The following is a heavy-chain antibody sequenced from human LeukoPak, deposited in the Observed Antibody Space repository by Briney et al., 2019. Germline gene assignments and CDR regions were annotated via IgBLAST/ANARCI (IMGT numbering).Heavy chain of an antibody. CDR2: LTSSSDYI. CDR3: AREFKSGYGMWA. CDR1: GFTFSSYS. J-gene: IGHJ5*02. Sequence: PGGSLRLSCTASGFTFSSYSMNWVRQAPGKGLEWVSSLTSSSDYIYYAASVKGRFTISRDNAENSLHLQMNSLRADDTAVYYCAREFKSGYGMWAWGQGTLVTVSS. V-gene: IGHV3-21*01. D-gene: IGHD5-18*01.